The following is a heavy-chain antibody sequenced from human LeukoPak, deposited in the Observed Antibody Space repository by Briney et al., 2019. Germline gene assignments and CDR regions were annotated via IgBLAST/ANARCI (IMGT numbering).Heavy chain of an antibody. D-gene: IGHD2-2*01. V-gene: IGHV4-38-2*01. CDR2: IYHSGST. Sequence: SETLSLTCAVSGYSISSGYYWGWIRQPPGKGLEWIGSIYHSGSTYYNPSLKSRVTISVDTSKNQFSLKLSSVTAADTAVYYCARYRSSTSCYEGVDYWGQGTLVTVSS. CDR3: ARYRSSTSCYEGVDY. CDR1: GYSISSGYY. J-gene: IGHJ4*02.